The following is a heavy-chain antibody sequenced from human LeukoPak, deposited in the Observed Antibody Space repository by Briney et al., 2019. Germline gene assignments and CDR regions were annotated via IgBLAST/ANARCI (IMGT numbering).Heavy chain of an antibody. D-gene: IGHD6-19*01. CDR3: AASKVRGLVGGIAVAGTKHDY. Sequence: PSETLSLTCTVSGGSISSYYWSWIRRPPGKGLEWIGYIYYSGSTNYNPSLKSRVTISVDTSKNQFSLKLSSVTAADTAVYYCAASKVRGLVGGIAVAGTKHDYWGQGTLVTVSS. J-gene: IGHJ4*02. V-gene: IGHV4-59*01. CDR1: GGSISSYY. CDR2: IYYSGST.